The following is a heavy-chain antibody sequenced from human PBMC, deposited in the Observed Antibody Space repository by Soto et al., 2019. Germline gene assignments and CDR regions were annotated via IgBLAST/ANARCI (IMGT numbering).Heavy chain of an antibody. CDR3: AKGVMVRGVIPTGY. CDR2: ISGSGGST. J-gene: IGHJ4*02. D-gene: IGHD3-10*01. V-gene: IGHV3-23*01. Sequence: GGSLRLSCAASGSTFSNYAMSWVRQAPGKGREWFSGISGSGGSTSYSDSVKGRFTNSRDNSENTLYLQMNSLRAEDTAVYYCAKGVMVRGVIPTGYWGQGTLVTVSS. CDR1: GSTFSNYA.